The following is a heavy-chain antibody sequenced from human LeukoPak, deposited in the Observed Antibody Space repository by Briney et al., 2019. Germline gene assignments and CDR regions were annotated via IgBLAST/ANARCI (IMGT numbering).Heavy chain of an antibody. V-gene: IGHV3-23*01. CDR1: GFTFSSYW. CDR2: ISGSGGST. J-gene: IGHJ4*02. Sequence: PGGSLRLSCAASGFTFSSYWMSWVRQAPGKGLEWVSAISGSGGSTYYADSVKGRFTISRDNSKNTLYLQMNSLRAEDTAVYYCARGASGYSYGYYFDYWGQGTLVTVSS. D-gene: IGHD5-18*01. CDR3: ARGASGYSYGYYFDY.